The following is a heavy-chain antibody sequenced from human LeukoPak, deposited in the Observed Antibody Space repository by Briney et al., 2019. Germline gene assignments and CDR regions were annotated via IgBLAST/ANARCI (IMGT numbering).Heavy chain of an antibody. D-gene: IGHD5-18*01. CDR2: MYYTGPT. Sequence: PSETLSLTCSVSGGSINSSSWSWIRQPPGKGLEWIAYMYYTGPTKYNPSLSSRVTISVDASKNQFSLKLTSVTAADTAVYYCARGYTYGNFWGPGTLVTVSS. CDR1: GGSINSSS. V-gene: IGHV4-59*08. CDR3: ARGYTYGNF. J-gene: IGHJ4*02.